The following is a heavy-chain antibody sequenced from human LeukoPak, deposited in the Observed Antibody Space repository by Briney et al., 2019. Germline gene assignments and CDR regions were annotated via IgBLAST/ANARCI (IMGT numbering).Heavy chain of an antibody. D-gene: IGHD3-3*01. CDR3: ARHYDFWSGLGSFDY. CDR2: IYYSGIT. CDR1: GGSISSSNSF. J-gene: IGHJ4*02. Sequence: SETLSLTCTVSGGSISSSNSFWAWIRQPPGKGLEWIGTIYYSGITHYSPSLKSRVTISVDTSKNQFSLKLSSVTAADTAVYYCARHYDFWSGLGSFDYWGQGTLVTVSS. V-gene: IGHV4-39*01.